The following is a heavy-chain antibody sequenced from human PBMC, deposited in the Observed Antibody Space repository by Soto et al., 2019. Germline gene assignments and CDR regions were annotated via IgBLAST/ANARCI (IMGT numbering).Heavy chain of an antibody. D-gene: IGHD3-10*01. CDR2: ISQDGSIT. Sequence: QVQLVESGGGLVEPGGSLRLSCAASGFNFGDHYMTWIHQAPGKGLEWVSKISQDGSITFYADSVKGRFTVSRDNTKNSLYLQMNSLRAEDSALYYCAGDPFYYASGIWGQGTLVTVSS. CDR3: AGDPFYYASGI. CDR1: GFNFGDHY. V-gene: IGHV3-11*01. J-gene: IGHJ4*02.